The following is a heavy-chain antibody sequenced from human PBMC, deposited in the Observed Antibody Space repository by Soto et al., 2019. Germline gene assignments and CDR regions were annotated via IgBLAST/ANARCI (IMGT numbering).Heavy chain of an antibody. Sequence: SETLSLTCTVSGGSISSYYWSWIRQPPGKGLEWIGYIYYSGSTNYNPSLKSRVTISVDTSKNQFSLKLSSVTAADTAVYYCARADYDILTGYYTSSYSDYWGQGTLVTVSS. CDR2: IYYSGST. D-gene: IGHD3-9*01. CDR1: GGSISSYY. J-gene: IGHJ4*02. V-gene: IGHV4-59*01. CDR3: ARADYDILTGYYTSSYSDY.